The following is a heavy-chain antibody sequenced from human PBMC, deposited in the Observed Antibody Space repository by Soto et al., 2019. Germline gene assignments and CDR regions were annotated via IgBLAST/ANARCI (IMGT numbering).Heavy chain of an antibody. CDR2: IYYSGSN. V-gene: IGHV4-30-4*01. Sequence: SETLSLTCTVSGGSISSGDYYWSWIRQPPGKGLEWIGYIYYSGSNYYNPSLKSRVTISVDTSKNQFSLKLSSVTAADTAVYYCASGGYSYGFAVDYWGQGTLVTVSS. CDR1: GGSISSGDYY. J-gene: IGHJ4*02. D-gene: IGHD5-18*01. CDR3: ASGGYSYGFAVDY.